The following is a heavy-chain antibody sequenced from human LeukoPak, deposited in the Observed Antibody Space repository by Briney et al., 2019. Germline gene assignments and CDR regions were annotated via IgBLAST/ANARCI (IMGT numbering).Heavy chain of an antibody. J-gene: IGHJ5*02. CDR2: IYYSGST. V-gene: IGHV4-39*01. D-gene: IGHD5-12*01. CDR3: ARQESSDTVATIFGWFDP. Sequence: SETLSLTCTVSGGSISSSSYYWGWIGQPPGTGLEWIGSIYYSGSTYYNPSLKSRVTISVDTSKNQFSLKLSSVTAADTAVYYCARQESSDTVATIFGWFDPWGQGTLVTVSS. CDR1: GGSISSSSYY.